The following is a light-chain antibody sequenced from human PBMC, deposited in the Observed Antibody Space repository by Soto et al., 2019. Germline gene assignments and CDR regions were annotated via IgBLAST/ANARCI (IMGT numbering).Light chain of an antibody. J-gene: IGKJ4*01. CDR1: QGIRRD. CDR2: AVS. V-gene: IGKV1-17*01. CDR3: LQHNSYPLT. Sequence: DIQMTQSPSSLSAPVGGRVTITCRASQGIRRDLGWYQQKPGKAPTRLIYAVSSLHSGVPSRFSGSGSGTEITLTISSLQPEDSATYYCLQHNSYPLTFGVGTKVEIK.